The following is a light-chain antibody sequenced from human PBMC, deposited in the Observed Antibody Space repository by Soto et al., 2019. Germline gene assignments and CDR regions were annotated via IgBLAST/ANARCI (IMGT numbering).Light chain of an antibody. Sequence: QSVLTQPPSASGTPGQRVTISCSGSSXNIGRNRVSWYQHLPGTAPKLLIYRNNQRPSGVPDRFSGSKSGTSASLAISGLRSEDEADYYCAAWDDSLSGYVFGTGTKVTVL. V-gene: IGLV1-47*01. J-gene: IGLJ1*01. CDR3: AAWDDSLSGYV. CDR2: RNN. CDR1: SXNIGRNR.